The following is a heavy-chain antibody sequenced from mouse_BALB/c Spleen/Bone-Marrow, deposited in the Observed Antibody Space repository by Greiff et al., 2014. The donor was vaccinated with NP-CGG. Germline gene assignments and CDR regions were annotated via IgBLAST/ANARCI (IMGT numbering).Heavy chain of an antibody. Sequence: DVKLVESGGGLVQPGGSLKLSCAASGFTFSSYTMSWVRQTPEKRLERVAYISNGGGSTYYPDTVKGRFTISRDNAKNTLYLQMSSLKSEDTAMYYCARHGGSRGYYFDYWGQGTTLTVSS. D-gene: IGHD1-1*01. CDR1: GFTFSSYT. CDR2: ISNGGGST. J-gene: IGHJ2*01. CDR3: ARHGGSRGYYFDY. V-gene: IGHV5-12-2*01.